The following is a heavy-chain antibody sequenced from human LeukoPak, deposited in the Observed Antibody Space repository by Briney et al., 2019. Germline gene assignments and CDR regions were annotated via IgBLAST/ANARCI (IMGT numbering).Heavy chain of an antibody. Sequence: GGSLRLSCAASGFTFSNAWMSWVRQAPGKGLEWVSVIYSGGSTYYADSVKGRFTISRDNSKNTLYLQMNSLRAEDTAVYYCARGAPRGSGYVVGKPLDYWGQGTLVTVSS. J-gene: IGHJ4*02. D-gene: IGHD5-12*01. V-gene: IGHV3-66*02. CDR2: IYSGGST. CDR1: GFTFSNAW. CDR3: ARGAPRGSGYVVGKPLDY.